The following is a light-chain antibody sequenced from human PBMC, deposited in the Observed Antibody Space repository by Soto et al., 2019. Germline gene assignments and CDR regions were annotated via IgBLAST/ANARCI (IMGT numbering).Light chain of an antibody. CDR3: QQRSNWPKT. CDR2: DAS. CDR1: QSVSSY. J-gene: IGKJ1*01. Sequence: EIGLTSTPATRALSPGGGAPRSRRASQSVSSYLAWYQQKPGQAPRLLIYDASNRATGIPARFSGSGSGTDFTLTISSLEPEDFAVYYCQQRSNWPKTFGQGTKVDIK. V-gene: IGKV3-11*01.